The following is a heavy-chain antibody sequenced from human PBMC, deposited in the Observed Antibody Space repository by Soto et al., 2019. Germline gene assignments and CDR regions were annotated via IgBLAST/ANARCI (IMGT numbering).Heavy chain of an antibody. D-gene: IGHD6-6*01. V-gene: IGHV1-69*01. CDR3: ARALSSSGQDYGMDV. J-gene: IGHJ6*02. CDR2: ITPNLGTP. Sequence: QVQLVQSGAEMKKPGSSVKVSCKASGGSIRSYAFSWVRQAPGQGLEWMGGITPNLGTPYHAQTYQGRLTISADESTSTVYMELTSLRSEDTAVYYCARALSSSGQDYGMDVWGQGTTVTVSS. CDR1: GGSIRSYA.